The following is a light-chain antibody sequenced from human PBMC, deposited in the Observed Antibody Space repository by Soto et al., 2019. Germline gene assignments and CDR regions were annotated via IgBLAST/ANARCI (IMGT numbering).Light chain of an antibody. CDR3: QHYNSYSEA. J-gene: IGKJ1*01. V-gene: IGKV1-5*03. CDR2: KAS. CDR1: QTISSW. Sequence: DIQMTHSPSTLSGSVGDRVTITCRASQTISSWLAWYQQKPGKAPKLLIYKASTLKSGVPSRFSGSGSGTEFTLTISSLQPDDFATYYRQHYNSYSEAFGQGTKVDIK.